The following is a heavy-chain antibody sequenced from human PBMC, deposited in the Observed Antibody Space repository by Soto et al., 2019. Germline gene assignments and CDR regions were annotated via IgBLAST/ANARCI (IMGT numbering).Heavy chain of an antibody. CDR2: IYPGDSDT. Sequence: GESLKISCKGSGYRFTSYWIGWVRQMPGKGLEWMGIIYPGDSDTRYSPSFQGQVTISADKSISTAYLQWSSLKASDTAMYYCARHIAAAEATDGAVAGTYYYYGMDVWGQGTTVTV. V-gene: IGHV5-51*01. CDR3: ARHIAAAEATDGAVAGTYYYYGMDV. D-gene: IGHD6-19*01. J-gene: IGHJ6*02. CDR1: GYRFTSYW.